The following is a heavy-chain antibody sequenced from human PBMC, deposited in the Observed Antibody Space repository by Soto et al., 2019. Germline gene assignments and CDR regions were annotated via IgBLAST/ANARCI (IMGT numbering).Heavy chain of an antibody. CDR2: INEHGSEK. CDR3: VKGVGFLGP. CDR1: GFTFINNW. Sequence: PGGSLRLSCAASGFTFINNWMTWVRRAPGKGLQWVANINEHGSEKQYVDSVKGRFTISRDNAKNSLYLQMNGLRAEDTAVYHCVKGVGFLGPWGQGTLVTVSS. V-gene: IGHV3-7*01. J-gene: IGHJ5*02. D-gene: IGHD1-26*01.